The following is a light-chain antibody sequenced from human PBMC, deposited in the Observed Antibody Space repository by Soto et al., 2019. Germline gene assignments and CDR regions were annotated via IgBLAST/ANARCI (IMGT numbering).Light chain of an antibody. CDR1: QSISNY. CDR3: QQSYTLSPLT. V-gene: IGKV1-39*01. Sequence: IQMTQYPSFLSSSFGDRVIITCRTSQSISNYLNWYQHKPGKAPKVLISAASNLQSGVPSRFSGIGSGTVFTLTISSLQTADFATYFGQQSYTLSPLTFGGGTKVDIK. CDR2: AAS. J-gene: IGKJ4*01.